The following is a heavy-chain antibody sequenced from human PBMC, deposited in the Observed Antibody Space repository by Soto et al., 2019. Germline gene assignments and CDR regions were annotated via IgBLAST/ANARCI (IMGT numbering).Heavy chain of an antibody. V-gene: IGHV3-30*18. Sequence: QVQLVDSGGGVVQPGGSLRLSCEASGFTFSNYAMHWVRQAPGKGLQWVGFISYDGNNRYYADSVKGRFTISRANSKDTLFPEMRSLRGADPGVVSCSKPFGSFEDLRLPSLFDSWGQGNIGTVSS. J-gene: IGHJ4*02. CDR1: GFTFSNYA. D-gene: IGHD3-16*01. CDR2: ISYDGNNR. CDR3: SKPFGSFEDLRLPSLFDS.